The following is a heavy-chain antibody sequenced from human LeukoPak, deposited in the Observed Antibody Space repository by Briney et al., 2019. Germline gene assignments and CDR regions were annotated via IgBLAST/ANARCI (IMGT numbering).Heavy chain of an antibody. D-gene: IGHD5-24*01. CDR3: ARGLQLDY. CDR1: GFTFNSFA. CDR2: ISYDGSNK. V-gene: IGHV3-30*04. J-gene: IGHJ4*02. Sequence: GGSLRLSCAAAGFTFNSFAMHWVRQAPGKGLEWVTIISYDGSNKYYADSVKGRFTISRDNSKNTLYLQMNSLRAEDTAVYYCARGLQLDYWGQGTLVTVSS.